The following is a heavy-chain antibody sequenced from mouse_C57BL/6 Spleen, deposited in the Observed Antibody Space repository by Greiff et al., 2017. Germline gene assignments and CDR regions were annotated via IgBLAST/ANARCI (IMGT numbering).Heavy chain of an antibody. CDR1: GYTFTDYN. J-gene: IGHJ4*01. D-gene: IGHD1-1*01. Sequence: EVQLQQSGPELVKPGASVKIPCKASGYTFTDYNMDWVKQSHGKSLEWIGDINPNNGGTIYNQKFKGKATVTVDKSSSTAYMELRSLISEDTAVYYCARRGILTVVAPYYYAMDYWGQGTSVTVSS. CDR2: INPNNGGT. CDR3: ARRGILTVVAPYYYAMDY. V-gene: IGHV1-18*01.